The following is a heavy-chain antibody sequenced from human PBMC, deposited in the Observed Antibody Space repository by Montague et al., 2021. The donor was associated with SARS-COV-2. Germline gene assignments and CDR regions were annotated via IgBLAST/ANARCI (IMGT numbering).Heavy chain of an antibody. V-gene: IGHV4-61*02. CDR1: GGSISSGSYY. J-gene: IGHJ5*02. CDR2: IYTSGST. D-gene: IGHD1-26*01. CDR3: AGAGEIVGGTIISRWFDP. Sequence: TLSLTCTVPGGSISSGSYYWSWNRQPAGKGLEWIGRIYTSGSTNYNPSLKSRVTISVDTSKNQFSLKLSSVTAADTAVYYCAGAGEIVGGTIISRWFDPGGQGTLVTVSS.